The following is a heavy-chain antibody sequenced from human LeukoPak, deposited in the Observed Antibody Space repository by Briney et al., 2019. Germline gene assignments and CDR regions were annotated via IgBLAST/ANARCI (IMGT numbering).Heavy chain of an antibody. CDR3: AKENPVGGTNYFDY. D-gene: IGHD1-26*01. CDR1: GFIFSTYP. CDR2: ITGSGDST. J-gene: IGHJ4*02. Sequence: GGSLRLSCAASGFIFSTYPMSWVRQAPGKGLEWVSAITGSGDSTFYADSVKGRCTISRENSKNTLSLQMNTLRAEDKDVYYCAKENPVGGTNYFDYWGQGTLVTVSS. V-gene: IGHV3-23*01.